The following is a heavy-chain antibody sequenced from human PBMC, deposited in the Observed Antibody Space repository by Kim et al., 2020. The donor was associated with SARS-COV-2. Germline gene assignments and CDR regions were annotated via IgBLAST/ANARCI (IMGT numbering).Heavy chain of an antibody. J-gene: IGHJ4*02. D-gene: IGHD6-13*01. Sequence: STNYNPSLKSRVTISVDTSKNQVSLKLSSVTAADTAVYYCARGYSSSPDYWGQGTLVTVSS. CDR2: ST. CDR3: ARGYSSSPDY. V-gene: IGHV4-59*09.